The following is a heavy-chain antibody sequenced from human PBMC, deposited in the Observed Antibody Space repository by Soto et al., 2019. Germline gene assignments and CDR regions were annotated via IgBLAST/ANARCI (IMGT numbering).Heavy chain of an antibody. Sequence: SETLSLTCTVDSISTYYWNWIRQTPGKGLEWIGYIYYLGRTNYNPSLKSRVTISVDTSKNQFSLKTEDTAVYYCTRDRSTVATLNFDYWGQGTLVTVSS. D-gene: IGHD5-12*01. CDR1: DSISTYY. V-gene: IGHV4-59*12. J-gene: IGHJ4*02. CDR2: IYYLGRT. CDR3: TRDRSTVATLNFDY.